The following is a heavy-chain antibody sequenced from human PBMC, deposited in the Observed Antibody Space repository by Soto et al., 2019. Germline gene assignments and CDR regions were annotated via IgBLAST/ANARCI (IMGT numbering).Heavy chain of an antibody. CDR2: INHSGGT. Sequence: SETLSLTCAVYGGSFSGYSWSWIRQPPGKGLEWIGEINHSGGTNYNPSLKSRVTISVNTSKNQFSLKLSSVTAADTAVYYCARGGRGYSFGYIDYWGQGTLVTVSS. CDR1: GGSFSGYS. J-gene: IGHJ4*02. CDR3: ARGGRGYSFGYIDY. V-gene: IGHV4-34*01. D-gene: IGHD5-18*01.